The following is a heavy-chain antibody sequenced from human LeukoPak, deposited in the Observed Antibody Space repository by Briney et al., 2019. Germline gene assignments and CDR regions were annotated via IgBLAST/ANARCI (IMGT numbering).Heavy chain of an antibody. V-gene: IGHV3-48*04. J-gene: IGHJ4*02. CDR1: GFTFSSYA. Sequence: GGSLRLSCAASGFTFSSYAMSWVRQAPGKGLEWVSYISSSGSTIYYADSVKGRFTISRDNAKNSLYLQMNSLRAEDTTVYYCARESTPKDYWGQGTLVTVSS. D-gene: IGHD2-15*01. CDR2: ISSSGSTI. CDR3: ARESTPKDY.